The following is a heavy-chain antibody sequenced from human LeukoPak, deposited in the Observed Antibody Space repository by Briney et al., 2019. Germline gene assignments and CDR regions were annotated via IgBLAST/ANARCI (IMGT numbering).Heavy chain of an antibody. V-gene: IGHV4-39*07. Sequence: PSETLSLTCTVSGGSLSSSSYYWGWLRQPPGKGLEWIGTIYHSGSTYYNASLESRVTISVDTSKNQFSLKLSSVTAADTAVYYCARAYSSSWYFNWFDPWGQGTLVTVSS. D-gene: IGHD6-13*01. CDR3: ARAYSSSWYFNWFDP. CDR2: IYHSGST. J-gene: IGHJ5*02. CDR1: GGSLSSSSYY.